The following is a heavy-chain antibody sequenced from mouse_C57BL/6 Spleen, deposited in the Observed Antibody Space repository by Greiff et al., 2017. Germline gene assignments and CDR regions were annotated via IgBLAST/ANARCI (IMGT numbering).Heavy chain of an antibody. V-gene: IGHV1-50*01. D-gene: IGHD2-4*01. CDR3: ASEGLGGFAY. Sequence: VQLQQPGAELVKPGASVKLSCKASGYTFTSYWMQWVKQRPGQGLEWIGEIDPSDSYTNYNPQFKGKATLTVDTSSSTAYMQLSSRTSEDAAVYYCASEGLGGFAYWGQGTLVTVSA. CDR2: IDPSDSYT. CDR1: GYTFTSYW. J-gene: IGHJ3*01.